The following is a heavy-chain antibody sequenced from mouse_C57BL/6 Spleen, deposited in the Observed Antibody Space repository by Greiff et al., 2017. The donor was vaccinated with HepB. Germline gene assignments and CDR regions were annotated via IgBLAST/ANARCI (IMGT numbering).Heavy chain of an antibody. D-gene: IGHD2-4*01. CDR1: GFTFSDYG. CDR2: ISSGSSTI. CDR3: ARRDYDSARAMDY. J-gene: IGHJ4*01. Sequence: EVKLMESGGGLVKPGGSLKLSCAASGFTFSDYGMHWVRQAPEKGLEWVAYISSGSSTIYYADTVKGRFTISRDNAKNTLFLQMTSLRSEDTAMYYCARRDYDSARAMDYWGQGTSVTVSS. V-gene: IGHV5-17*01.